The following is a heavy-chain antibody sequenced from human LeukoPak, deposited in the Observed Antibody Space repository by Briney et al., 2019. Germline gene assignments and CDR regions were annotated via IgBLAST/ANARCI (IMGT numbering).Heavy chain of an antibody. V-gene: IGHV3-23*01. CDR1: GFTFSSYA. CDR3: AKETASGYGAFDI. Sequence: GGSLRLSCAASGFTFSSYAMRWVRQAPGKGVEWVSGVSGSGASTYYPDSVKGRFSISRDNSKNTLYLQMNSLRAEDTAVYYCAKETASGYGAFDIWGQGTMVTVSS. D-gene: IGHD3-22*01. J-gene: IGHJ3*02. CDR2: VSGSGAST.